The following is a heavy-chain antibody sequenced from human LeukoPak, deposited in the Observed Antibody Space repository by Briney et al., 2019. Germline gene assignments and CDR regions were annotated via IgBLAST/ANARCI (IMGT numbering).Heavy chain of an antibody. CDR1: GFTFSSYA. CDR3: ARSGSSRFWGAFDI. Sequence: GGSLRLSCAASGFTFSSYAMSWVRQAPGKGLEWVSAISGSGGSTYYADSVKGRFTISRDNAKNSLYLQMNSLRAEDTAVYYCARSGSSRFWGAFDIWGQGTMVTVSS. CDR2: ISGSGGST. J-gene: IGHJ3*02. V-gene: IGHV3-23*01. D-gene: IGHD1-26*01.